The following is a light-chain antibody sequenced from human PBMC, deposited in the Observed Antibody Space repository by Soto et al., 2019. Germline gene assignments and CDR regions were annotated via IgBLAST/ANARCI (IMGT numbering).Light chain of an antibody. CDR2: AAS. CDR3: QQLNSYPLT. J-gene: IGKJ4*01. CDR1: QSISSY. V-gene: IGKV1-39*01. Sequence: DIQMTQSPSSLSASVGDRVTITCRASQSISSYLNWYQQKPGKAPKLLIYAASSLESGVPSRFSGSGSGTEFTLTIRSLQPDDFATYYCQQLNSYPLTFGGGTKVDI.